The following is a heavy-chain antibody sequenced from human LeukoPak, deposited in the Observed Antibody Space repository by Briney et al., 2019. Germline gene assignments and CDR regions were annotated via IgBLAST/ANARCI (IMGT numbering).Heavy chain of an antibody. V-gene: IGHV1-2*02. CDR2: INPNSGGT. J-gene: IGHJ4*02. CDR3: ARDPFGYSYGWNYFDY. D-gene: IGHD5-18*01. CDR1: GYTFTGYY. Sequence: ASVKVSCKASGYTFTGYYMHWVRPAPGQGLEWMGWINPNSGGTNYAQKFQGRVTMTRDTSISTAYMELSRLRSDDTAVYYCARDPFGYSYGWNYFDYWGQGTLVTVSS.